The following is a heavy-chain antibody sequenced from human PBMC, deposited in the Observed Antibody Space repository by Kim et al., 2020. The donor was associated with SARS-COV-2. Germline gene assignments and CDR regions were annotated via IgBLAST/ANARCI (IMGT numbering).Heavy chain of an antibody. CDR1: GFTFSSYA. J-gene: IGHJ4*02. Sequence: LSLTCAASGFTFSSYAMSWVRQAPGKGLEWVSAISGSGGSTYYADSVKGRFTISRDNSKNTLYLQMNSLRAEDTAVYYCAKDPLGNSGFVYWGQGTLVTVSS. CDR3: AKDPLGNSGFVY. CDR2: ISGSGGST. D-gene: IGHD4-4*01. V-gene: IGHV3-23*01.